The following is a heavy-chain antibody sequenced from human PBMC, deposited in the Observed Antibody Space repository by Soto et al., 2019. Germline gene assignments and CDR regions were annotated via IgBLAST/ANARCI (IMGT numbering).Heavy chain of an antibody. CDR3: ARARVVPAAMLYFDY. Sequence: QVQLVQSGAEVKKPGSSVKVSCKASGGTFSSYTISWVRQAPGQVLEWMGRIIPILGIANYAQKFQGRVTITADKSTSTAYMELSSLRSEDTAVYYCARARVVPAAMLYFDYWGQGTLVTVSS. J-gene: IGHJ4*02. CDR2: IIPILGIA. CDR1: GGTFSSYT. V-gene: IGHV1-69*02. D-gene: IGHD2-2*01.